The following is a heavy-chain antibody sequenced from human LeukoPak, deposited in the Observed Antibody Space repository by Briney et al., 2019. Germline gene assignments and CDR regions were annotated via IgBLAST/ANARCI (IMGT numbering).Heavy chain of an antibody. V-gene: IGHV1-2*02. CDR2: INPNSGGT. CDR1: GYTFTGYY. D-gene: IGHD6-13*01. CDR3: AREARIAAAGIWFDP. Sequence: APVKVSCKASGYTFTGYYMHWVRQAPGQGLEWMGWINPNSGGTNYAQKFQGRVTMTRDTSISTAYMELSRLRSDDTAVYYCAREARIAAAGIWFDPWGQGTLVTVSS. J-gene: IGHJ5*02.